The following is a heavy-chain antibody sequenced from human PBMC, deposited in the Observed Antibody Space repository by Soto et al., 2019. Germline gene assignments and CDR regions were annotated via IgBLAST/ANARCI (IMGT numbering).Heavy chain of an antibody. CDR1: GFTFSSYA. CDR3: SGEEPADIGATIFSPSLDY. D-gene: IGHD5-12*01. Sequence: EVQLVESGGGLVQPGGSLRLSCAASGFTFSSYAMHWVRQAPGKGLEYVSAISSNGGSTYYANSVKGRFTISRDNSKNTLYLQMGRLRAEDIAVYYCSGEEPADIGATIFSPSLDYWGPGTLVPVFS. CDR2: ISSNGGST. V-gene: IGHV3-64*01. J-gene: IGHJ4*02.